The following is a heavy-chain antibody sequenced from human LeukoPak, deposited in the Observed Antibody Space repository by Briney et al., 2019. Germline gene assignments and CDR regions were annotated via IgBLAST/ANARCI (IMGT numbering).Heavy chain of an antibody. Sequence: GGSLRLSCAASGFTFSNNWMSWVRQAPGKGLEWVANIKQDGSDKYYVDSVKGRFTISRDNAKNSLYLQMNSLRAEDTALYYCARDGGSGYSLYWGQGTLVTVSS. CDR3: ARDGGSGYSLY. CDR2: IKQDGSDK. V-gene: IGHV3-7*03. J-gene: IGHJ4*02. CDR1: GFTFSNNW. D-gene: IGHD3-22*01.